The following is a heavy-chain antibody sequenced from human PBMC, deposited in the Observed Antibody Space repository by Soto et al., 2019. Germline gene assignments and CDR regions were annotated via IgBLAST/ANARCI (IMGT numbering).Heavy chain of an antibody. CDR2: ISDGGDLT. V-gene: IGHV3-23*01. Sequence: VQLLESGGGLAQPGGSLRLSCAASGFAFSSHPMSWVRQAPEKGLEWVSGISDGGDLTYNADSVKGLFTISRDNSKDTLVLQMKSLRAEDTAVYYWARRVIGSSRAFDIWGQGTMVTVSS. CDR3: ARRVIGSSRAFDI. CDR1: GFAFSSHP. D-gene: IGHD3-10*01. J-gene: IGHJ3*02.